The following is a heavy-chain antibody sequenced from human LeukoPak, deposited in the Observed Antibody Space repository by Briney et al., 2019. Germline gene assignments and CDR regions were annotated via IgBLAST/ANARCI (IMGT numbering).Heavy chain of an antibody. CDR1: GGTFSSYA. CDR3: ARASDMRYSSMAYYYMDV. Sequence: GASVKVSCKASGGTFSSYAISWVRQAPGQGLEWMGGIIPIFGTANYAQKFQGRVTITADESTSTAYMELSSLRSEDTAVYYCARASDMRYSSMAYYYMDVWGKGTTVTVSS. V-gene: IGHV1-69*13. CDR2: IIPIFGTA. J-gene: IGHJ6*03. D-gene: IGHD6-13*01.